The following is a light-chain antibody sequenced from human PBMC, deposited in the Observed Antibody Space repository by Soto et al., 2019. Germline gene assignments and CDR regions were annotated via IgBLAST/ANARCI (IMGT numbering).Light chain of an antibody. J-gene: IGKJ5*01. Sequence: DIQMTQSPSSLSASVGDRVTITCRASQDISVYLARYQQKPAQVPKLLIYSASTLQSGVPSRFSGSGSGTDFTLTISSLQPEDVATYYCQKFNTAPLTFGQGTRLEIK. V-gene: IGKV1-27*01. CDR2: SAS. CDR3: QKFNTAPLT. CDR1: QDISVY.